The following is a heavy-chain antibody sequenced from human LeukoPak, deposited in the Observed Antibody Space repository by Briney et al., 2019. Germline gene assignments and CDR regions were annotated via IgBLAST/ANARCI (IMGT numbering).Heavy chain of an antibody. D-gene: IGHD5-24*01. V-gene: IGHV3-66*03. CDR1: GFTVSTNY. CDR3: ARDYKYAFDN. CDR2: IYSSGST. J-gene: IGHJ4*02. Sequence: GGSLRLSCAASGFTVSTNYMSWVRQAPGKGLEWVSVIYSSGSTYYADSVKGRFTIFRDNSKNTLYLQMNSLRAEDTAVYYCARDYKYAFDNWGQGTLVTVSS.